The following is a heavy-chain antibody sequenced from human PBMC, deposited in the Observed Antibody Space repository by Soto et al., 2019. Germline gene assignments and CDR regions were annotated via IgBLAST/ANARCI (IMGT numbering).Heavy chain of an antibody. D-gene: IGHD3-3*01. CDR2: INAGNGNT. CDR3: ARMANRRIPTQFYYFDY. V-gene: IGHV1-3*01. J-gene: IGHJ4*02. Sequence: ASVKVSCKASGYTFTSYAMHWVRQAPGQRLEWMGWINAGNGNTKYSQKFQGRVTITRDTSASTAYMELSSLRSEDTAVYYCARMANRRIPTQFYYFDYWGQGTLVTVSS. CDR1: GYTFTSYA.